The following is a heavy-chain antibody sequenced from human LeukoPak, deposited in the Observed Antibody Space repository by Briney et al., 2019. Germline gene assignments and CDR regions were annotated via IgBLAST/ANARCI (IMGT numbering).Heavy chain of an antibody. V-gene: IGHV3-21*01. CDR1: GFTFSSYS. CDR2: ISSSSSYI. Sequence: GGSLRLSCAASGFTFSSYSMNWVRQAPGKGLEWVSSISSSSSYIYYADSVKGRLTISRDNAKNSLYLQMNSLRAEDTAVYYCARDLATLIVRGGLDVWGQGTTVTVSS. D-gene: IGHD3-10*01. CDR3: ARDLATLIVRGGLDV. J-gene: IGHJ6*02.